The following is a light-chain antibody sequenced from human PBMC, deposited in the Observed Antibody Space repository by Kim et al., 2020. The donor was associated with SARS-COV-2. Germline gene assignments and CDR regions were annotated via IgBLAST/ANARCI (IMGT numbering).Light chain of an antibody. CDR1: RSDVGSYNL. CDR3: CSYGGSSIWL. V-gene: IGLV2-23*01. CDR2: EGT. Sequence: GQPITLSCTGTRSDVGSYNLVSWYQQRPGKAPKFIISEGTKRPSGVSDRFSASKSGNTASLTISGLQADDEADYYCCSYGGSSIWLFGGGTKVTVL. J-gene: IGLJ3*02.